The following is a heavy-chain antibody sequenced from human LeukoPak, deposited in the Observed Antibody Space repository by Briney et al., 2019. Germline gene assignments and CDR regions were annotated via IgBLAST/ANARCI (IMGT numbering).Heavy chain of an antibody. J-gene: IGHJ3*02. V-gene: IGHV4-38-2*02. Sequence: SETLSLTCTVSNYSISSGYYWAWIRQPPGKGLEWIGSIYHSGSTYYNASLKSRVTISVDTSKNQFSLKLSSVTAADTAVYYCARGGSGSYPDAFDIWGQGTMVTVSS. D-gene: IGHD3-10*01. CDR2: IYHSGST. CDR3: ARGGSGSYPDAFDI. CDR1: NYSISSGYY.